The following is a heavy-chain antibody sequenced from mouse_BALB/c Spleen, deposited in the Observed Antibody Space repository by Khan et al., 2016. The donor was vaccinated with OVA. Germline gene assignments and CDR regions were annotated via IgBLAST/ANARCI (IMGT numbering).Heavy chain of an antibody. D-gene: IGHD1-1*01. Sequence: QLEESGPGLVNPSQSLSLTCTVTGYSITSDYAWNWIRQFPGNKLEWMGYISYSGRTSYNPSLKSRISITRDTSKNQVFLQLNSVTTEDTAAYFCARSETITTVVATDFDYWGQGTTLTVSS. CDR2: ISYSGRT. CDR1: GYSITSDYA. V-gene: IGHV3-2*02. J-gene: IGHJ2*01. CDR3: ARSETITTVVATDFDY.